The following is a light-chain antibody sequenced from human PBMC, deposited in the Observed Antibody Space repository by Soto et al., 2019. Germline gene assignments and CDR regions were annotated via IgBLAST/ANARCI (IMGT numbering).Light chain of an antibody. Sequence: IVLTQSPSTLSLSPVERAPLSCRASQCVSSYLAWYQQKPGQAPRLLIYGASNRATGIPDRFSGSGSGTDFTLTISRLEPEDFAVYYCQQYGRSGTLGQGTKVDI. V-gene: IGKV3-20*01. CDR1: QCVSSY. CDR3: QQYGRSGT. J-gene: IGKJ1*01. CDR2: GAS.